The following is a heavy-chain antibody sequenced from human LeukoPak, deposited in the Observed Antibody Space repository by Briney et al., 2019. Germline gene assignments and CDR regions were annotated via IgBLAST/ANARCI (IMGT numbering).Heavy chain of an antibody. D-gene: IGHD1-14*01. CDR1: GFTFSSYG. V-gene: IGHV3-21*05. J-gene: IGHJ4*02. Sequence: GGSLRLSCAASGFTFSSYGVHWVRQAPGKGPELVSYISPSGSSIFYVDSVKGRFTISRDNAKNSLYLQMNSLRAEDTAVYYCTRGHHGLEYWGQGTLVTVSS. CDR2: ISPSGSSI. CDR3: TRGHHGLEY.